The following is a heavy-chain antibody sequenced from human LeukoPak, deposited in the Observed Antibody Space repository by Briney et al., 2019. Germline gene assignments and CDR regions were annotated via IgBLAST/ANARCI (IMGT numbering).Heavy chain of an antibody. D-gene: IGHD3-22*01. V-gene: IGHV4-39*01. CDR3: ARLPEDYYDSSGYYPSSDY. CDR2: IYYSGST. CDR1: GGSISSSSYY. Sequence: SETLSLTCTVSGGSISSSSYYLGWIRQPPGKGLEWIGSIYYSGSTYYNPSLKSRVTISVDTSKNQFSLKLSSVTAADTAVYYCARLPEDYYDSSGYYPSSDYWGQGTLVTVSS. J-gene: IGHJ4*02.